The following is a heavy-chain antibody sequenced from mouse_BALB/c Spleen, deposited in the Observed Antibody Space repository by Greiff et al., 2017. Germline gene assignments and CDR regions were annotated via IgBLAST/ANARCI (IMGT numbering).Heavy chain of an antibody. CDR3: VRVITTATWYFDV. CDR1: GFSLTSYD. Sequence: QVQLKESGPGLVAPSQSLSITCTVSGFSLTSYDISWIRQPPGKGLEWLGVIWTGGGTNYNSAFMSRLSISKDNSKSQVFLKMNSLQTDDTAIYYCVRVITTATWYFDVWGAGTTVTVSS. J-gene: IGHJ1*01. V-gene: IGHV2-9-2*01. D-gene: IGHD1-2*01. CDR2: IWTGGGT.